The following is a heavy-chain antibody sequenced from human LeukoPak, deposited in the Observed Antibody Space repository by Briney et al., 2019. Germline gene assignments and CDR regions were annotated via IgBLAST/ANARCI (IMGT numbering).Heavy chain of an antibody. D-gene: IGHD3-10*01. Sequence: GGSLRLSCAASGFTFSSYSMNWVRQAPGKGLEWVSYISSSSTIYYADSVKGRFTISIDNAKNSLYLQMNSLRDEDTAVYYCARGAYMVQGVEYDYWGQGTLVTVSS. CDR3: ARGAYMVQGVEYDY. CDR1: GFTFSSYS. CDR2: ISSSSTI. V-gene: IGHV3-48*02. J-gene: IGHJ4*02.